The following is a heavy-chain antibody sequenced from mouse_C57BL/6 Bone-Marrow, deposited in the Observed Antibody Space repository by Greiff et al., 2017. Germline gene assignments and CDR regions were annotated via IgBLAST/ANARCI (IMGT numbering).Heavy chain of an antibody. CDR2: IDPENGDT. V-gene: IGHV14-4*01. J-gene: IGHJ2*01. D-gene: IGHD1-1*01. CDR1: GFTIKDDY. CDR3: TRGGSSYY. Sequence: EVKLQQSGAELVRPGASVKLSCTASGFTIKDDYMHWVKQRPEPGLEWIGWIDPENGDTEYASKFQGKATITADTSSNTAYLQLSSLTSEDTAVYYCTRGGSSYYWGQGTTLTVSS.